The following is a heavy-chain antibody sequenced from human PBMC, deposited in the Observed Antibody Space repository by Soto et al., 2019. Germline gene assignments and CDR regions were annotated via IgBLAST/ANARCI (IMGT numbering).Heavy chain of an antibody. CDR2: IIPIFGTA. J-gene: IGHJ6*02. CDR1: GGTFSSYA. CDR3: ARGEPKDCSIGVCSLLYHHDVDG. Sequence: SVKVSCKASGGTFSSYAISWVRQAPGQGLEWMGGIIPIFGTANYAQKFQGRVTITADKSTSTAYMELSSLRSEDTAVYYCARGEPKDCSIGVCSLLYHHDVDGCSQGTTVTVSS. V-gene: IGHV1-69*06. D-gene: IGHD2-21*01.